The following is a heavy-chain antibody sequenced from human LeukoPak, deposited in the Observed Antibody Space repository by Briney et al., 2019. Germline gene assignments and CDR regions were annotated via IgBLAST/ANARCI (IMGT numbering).Heavy chain of an antibody. CDR2: INHSGST. J-gene: IGHJ6*03. V-gene: IGHV4-34*01. CDR1: GGSFSDYY. Sequence: PSETLSLTCAVYGGSFSDYYWTWIRQPPGKGLEWIGEINHSGSTNYNPSLKSRVTISVDTSKNQFSLKLSSVTAVDTAVYYCARGVPLGGYSVPQLVWGSYYYMDVWGSGTTVTVSS. CDR3: ARGVPLGGYSVPQLVWGSYYYMDV. D-gene: IGHD3-16*01.